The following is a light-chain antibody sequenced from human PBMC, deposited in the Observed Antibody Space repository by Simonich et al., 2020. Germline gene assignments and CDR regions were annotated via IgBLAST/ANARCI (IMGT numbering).Light chain of an antibody. V-gene: IGKV4-1*01. CDR1: QSVLYSSNNKNY. J-gene: IGKJ3*01. CDR2: WAS. Sequence: DIVMTQSPDSLAVSLGERATINCKSSQSVLYSSNNKNYLAWYQQKPGKPPKLLMYWASTRESGVPDRFSGSGSGTDFTLTISSLQAEDVAVYYCQQYYSTPLTFGPGTKVDIK. CDR3: QQYYSTPLT.